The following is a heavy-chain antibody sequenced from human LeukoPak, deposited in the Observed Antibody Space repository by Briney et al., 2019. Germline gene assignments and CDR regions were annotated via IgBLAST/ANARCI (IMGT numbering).Heavy chain of an antibody. CDR1: RYTFTSYG. V-gene: IGHV1-18*01. D-gene: IGHD6-19*01. Sequence: ASVKVSCKASRYTFTSYGISWVRQAPGQGLEWMGWISAYNGNTNYAQKLQGRVTMTTDTSTSTAYMELRSLRSDDTAVYYCARDMVKYSSGWYDAFDIWGQGTMVTVSS. CDR3: ARDMVKYSSGWYDAFDI. J-gene: IGHJ3*02. CDR2: ISAYNGNT.